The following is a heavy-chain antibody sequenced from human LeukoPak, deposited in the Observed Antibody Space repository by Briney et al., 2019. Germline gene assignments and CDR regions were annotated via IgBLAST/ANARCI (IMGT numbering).Heavy chain of an antibody. V-gene: IGHV3-74*01. CDR1: EFTFSVYW. J-gene: IGHJ5*02. CDR3: ARDNSPGWFDP. D-gene: IGHD4-23*01. CDR2: ISGDGAST. Sequence: GESLRLSCAASEFTFSVYWMHWVRQAPGKGLVWVSRISGDGASTSYADSVKGRFTISRDNAKNTVYLQMNSLRTEDTALYYCARDNSPGWFDPWGQGTLVTVSS.